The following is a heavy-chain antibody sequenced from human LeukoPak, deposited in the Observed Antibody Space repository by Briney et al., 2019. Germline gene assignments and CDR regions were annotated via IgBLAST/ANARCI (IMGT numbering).Heavy chain of an antibody. Sequence: ASVKVSCKASGYTFTGYYMHWVRQAPGQGLEWVGWINTNSCGTNYAQESQGRVNMTSDTSINTAYMELSRLISDDTAVYYCACSHDHGDRWYFYLWGSSILVTVSS. V-gene: IGHV1-2*02. D-gene: IGHD4-17*01. CDR2: INTNSCGT. CDR3: ACSHDHGDRWYFYL. J-gene: IGHJ2*01. CDR1: GYTFTGYY.